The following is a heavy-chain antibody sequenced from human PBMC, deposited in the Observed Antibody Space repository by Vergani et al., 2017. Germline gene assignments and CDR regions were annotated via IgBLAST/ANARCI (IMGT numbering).Heavy chain of an antibody. CDR3: ARENYGGNRPLDY. J-gene: IGHJ4*02. Sequence: VQLLESGGGLVQPGGSLRLSCAASGFTFSDYYMSWIRQAPGKGLEWVSYISSSGSTIYYADSVKGRFTISRDNAKNTLYLQMNSLRAEDTAVYYCARENYGGNRPLDYWGQGTLVTVSS. D-gene: IGHD4-23*01. CDR1: GFTFSDYY. CDR2: ISSSGSTI. V-gene: IGHV3-11*01.